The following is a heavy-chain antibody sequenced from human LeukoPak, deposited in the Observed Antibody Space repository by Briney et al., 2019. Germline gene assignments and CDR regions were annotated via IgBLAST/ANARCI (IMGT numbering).Heavy chain of an antibody. Sequence: SGGSLRLSCVVSGSSFSTHAMNWVRQAPGKGPEWVSTITGSGGSSFYADSVKGRFIISRDNSKNTLFLQMNSLRAEDTAIYYCTRVGYIDEGIDYWGQGTLVTVSS. D-gene: IGHD5-24*01. J-gene: IGHJ4*02. V-gene: IGHV3-23*01. CDR1: GSSFSTHA. CDR2: ITGSGGSS. CDR3: TRVGYIDEGIDY.